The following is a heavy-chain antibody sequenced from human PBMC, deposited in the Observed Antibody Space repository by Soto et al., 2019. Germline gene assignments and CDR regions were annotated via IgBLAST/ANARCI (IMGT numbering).Heavy chain of an antibody. V-gene: IGHV3-23*01. CDR3: AKGWVRGVIIRGPYCFDY. J-gene: IGHJ4*02. Sequence: PGGSLRLSCAASGFTFSSYAMSWVRQAPGKGLEWVSAISGSGGSTYYADSVKGRFTISRDNSKNTLYLQMNSLRAEDTAVYYCAKGWVRGVIIRGPYCFDYWGQGTLVTVSS. D-gene: IGHD3-10*01. CDR1: GFTFSSYA. CDR2: ISGSGGST.